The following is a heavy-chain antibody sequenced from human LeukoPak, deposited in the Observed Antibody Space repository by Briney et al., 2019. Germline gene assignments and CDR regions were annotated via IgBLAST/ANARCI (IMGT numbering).Heavy chain of an antibody. Sequence: GGSLRLSCTTSGFTFSSYAMNWVRQAPGRGLEWVSTISGSGVSTYYADSVKGRFTISRDNSENTLFPQMNSLTADDTALYYCAKADCNSGNCRTDYWGQGTLVTVSS. D-gene: IGHD2-15*01. J-gene: IGHJ4*02. V-gene: IGHV3-23*01. CDR2: ISGSGVST. CDR1: GFTFSSYA. CDR3: AKADCNSGNCRTDY.